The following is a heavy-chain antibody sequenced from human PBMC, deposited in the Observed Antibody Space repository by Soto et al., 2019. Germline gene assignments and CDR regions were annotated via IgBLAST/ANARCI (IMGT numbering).Heavy chain of an antibody. CDR3: ARGTPTGATDY. D-gene: IGHD1-26*01. Sequence: QLQLQESGPGLVKPSETLSLTCTVSGGSISSSSYYWGWIRQPPGKGLEWIGSIYYSGSTYYNPSLKSRVTISVDTSKNQCSLKLSSVTAADTAVYYCARGTPTGATDYWGQGTLVTVSS. J-gene: IGHJ4*02. CDR1: GGSISSSSYY. CDR2: IYYSGST. V-gene: IGHV4-39*01.